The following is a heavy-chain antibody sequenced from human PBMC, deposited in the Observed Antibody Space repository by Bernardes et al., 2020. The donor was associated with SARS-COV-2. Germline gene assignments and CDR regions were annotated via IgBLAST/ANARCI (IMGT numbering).Heavy chain of an antibody. CDR1: GFSVSTNY. V-gene: IGHV3-66*01. CDR2: IHSGGDT. D-gene: IGHD3-10*01. Sequence: SLRLSCAASGFSVSTNYMSWVRQAPGKGLEWVSVIHSGGDTLYADSVKGRFTISRDIPKNTLYLQMNSLRAEDTAVYYCARDHPTVLGSYFFDYWGPGTLVTVSS. CDR3: ARDHPTVLGSYFFDY. J-gene: IGHJ4*02.